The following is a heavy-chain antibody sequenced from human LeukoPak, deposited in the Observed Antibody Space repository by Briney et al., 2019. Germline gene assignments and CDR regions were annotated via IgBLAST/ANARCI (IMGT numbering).Heavy chain of an antibody. Sequence: PSETLSLTCISSGGSVSDYYWSWILQSPGNGLEWIGYIYHTGGTSYSPSLKSRVTISADTSQNQFSLKLSSVTAADTAVYYCASRKLGNDYWGQGTLVTVSS. CDR3: ASRKLGNDY. J-gene: IGHJ4*02. V-gene: IGHV4-59*02. CDR2: IYHTGGT. D-gene: IGHD7-27*01. CDR1: GGSVSDYY.